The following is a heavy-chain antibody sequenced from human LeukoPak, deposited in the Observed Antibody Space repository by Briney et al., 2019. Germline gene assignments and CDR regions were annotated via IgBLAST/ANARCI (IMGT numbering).Heavy chain of an antibody. CDR2: ISYDGSNK. CDR3: AKDFEGNYFDY. J-gene: IGHJ4*02. V-gene: IGHV3-30*18. Sequence: PGRSLRLSCAASGFTFSSYGMHRVRQAPGKGLEWVAVISYDGSNKYYADSVKGRFTISRDNSKNTLYLQMNSLRAEDTAVYYCAKDFEGNYFDYWGQGTLVTVSS. CDR1: GFTFSSYG.